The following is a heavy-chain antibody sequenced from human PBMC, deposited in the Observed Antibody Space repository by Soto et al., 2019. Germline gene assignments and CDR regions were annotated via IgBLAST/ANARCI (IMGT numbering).Heavy chain of an antibody. V-gene: IGHV4-59*12. D-gene: IGHD3-3*01. J-gene: IGHJ4*02. CDR1: GGSISTYY. Sequence: SETLSLTCTVSGGSISTYYWSWIRQSPGKGLEWIGHIYYSGSTNYNPSLKSRVTISVDTPNNHFSLNLNSVTAADAAVYYCARGHGGITIFGAPGHFDYWGQGTLVTVSS. CDR3: ARGHGGITIFGAPGHFDY. CDR2: IYYSGST.